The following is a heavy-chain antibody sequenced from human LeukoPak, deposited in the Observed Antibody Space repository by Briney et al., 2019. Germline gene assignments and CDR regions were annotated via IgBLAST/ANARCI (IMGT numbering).Heavy chain of an antibody. CDR2: ISGSGGST. D-gene: IGHD3-22*01. Sequence: PGGSLRLSCAASGFTFSSYAMSWVRQAPGKGLEWVSAISGSGGSTYYADSVKGRFTISRDNSKNTLYLQMNSLRAEDTAVYYCAKQIYYDSSGYYGFDYWGQGTLVTVSS. CDR3: AKQIYYDSSGYYGFDY. V-gene: IGHV3-23*01. J-gene: IGHJ4*02. CDR1: GFTFSSYA.